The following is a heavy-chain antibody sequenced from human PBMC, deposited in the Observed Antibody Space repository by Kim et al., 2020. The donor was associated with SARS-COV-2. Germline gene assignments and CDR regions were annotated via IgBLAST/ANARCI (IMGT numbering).Heavy chain of an antibody. V-gene: IGHV4-31*03. CDR3: ASVYFESSTYYYDSSGYYYPAD. CDR1: GGSISSGGYY. J-gene: IGHJ4*02. CDR2: IYYSGST. Sequence: SETLSLTCTVSGGSISSGGYYWSWIRQHPGKGLEWIGYIYYSGSTYYNPSLKSRVTISVDTSKNQFSLKLSSVTAADTAVYYCASVYFESSTYYYDSSGYYYPADWGQGTLVTVSS. D-gene: IGHD3-22*01.